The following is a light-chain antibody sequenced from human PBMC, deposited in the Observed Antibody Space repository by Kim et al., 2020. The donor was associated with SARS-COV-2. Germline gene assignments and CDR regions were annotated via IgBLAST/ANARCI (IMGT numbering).Light chain of an antibody. CDR1: SSDVVSYDY. Sequence: SGTTSCTGTSSDVVSYDYVSWYQHHPGKAPKLVIYDITKRPSGVPARFSGSKSGNTASLTISGLQGDDEADYYCCSFAGTFIPYVFGSGTKVTVL. CDR2: DIT. CDR3: CSFAGTFIPYV. J-gene: IGLJ1*01. V-gene: IGLV2-11*01.